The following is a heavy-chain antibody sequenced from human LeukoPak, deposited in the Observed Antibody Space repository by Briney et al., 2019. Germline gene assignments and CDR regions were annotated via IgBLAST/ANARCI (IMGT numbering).Heavy chain of an antibody. CDR1: GFTFDDYA. D-gene: IGHD1-26*01. CDR2: ISWDGGST. CDR3: ATSPDVIVGAPFDY. Sequence: GGSLRLSCAASGFTFDDYAMHWVRQAPGKGLEWVSLISWDGGSTYYADSVKGRFTISRDNSKNSLYLQMNSLRAEDTALYYCATSPDVIVGAPFDYWGQGTLVTVSS. J-gene: IGHJ4*02. V-gene: IGHV3-43D*03.